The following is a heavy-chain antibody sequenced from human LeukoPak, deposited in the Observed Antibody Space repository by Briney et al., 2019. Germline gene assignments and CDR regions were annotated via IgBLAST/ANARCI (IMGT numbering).Heavy chain of an antibody. D-gene: IGHD3-10*01. CDR1: GGSISSGGYY. J-gene: IGHJ4*02. CDR3: AREGSYGSAFDY. Sequence: PSETLSLTCTVSGGSISSGGYYWSWIRQHPGRGLEWIGYFYYSGSTYYNPSLKSRVTISVDTSKNQFSLKLSSVTAADTAVYYCAREGSYGSAFDYWGQGTLVTVSS. CDR2: FYYSGST. V-gene: IGHV4-31*03.